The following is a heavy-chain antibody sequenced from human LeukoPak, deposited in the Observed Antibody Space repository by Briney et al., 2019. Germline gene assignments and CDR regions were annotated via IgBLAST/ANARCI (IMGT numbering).Heavy chain of an antibody. Sequence: SETLSLTCTVSGGSIRSGGYYWSWTRQHPRKGLEWIGYIYYSGSTYYNPSLKSRVTISVDTSKNQFSLKLSSVTAADTAVYYCARAYGSGRDHFDYWGQGTLVTVSS. CDR1: GGSIRSGGYY. D-gene: IGHD3-10*01. J-gene: IGHJ4*02. CDR3: ARAYGSGRDHFDY. V-gene: IGHV4-31*03. CDR2: IYYSGST.